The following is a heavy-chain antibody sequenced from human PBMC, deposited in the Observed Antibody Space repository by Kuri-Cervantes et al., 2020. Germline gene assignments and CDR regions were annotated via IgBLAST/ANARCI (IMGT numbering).Heavy chain of an antibody. J-gene: IGHJ6*02. CDR1: GGSFSGYY. Sequence: GSLRLSCAVYGGSFSGYYWSWIRQPPGKGLEWIGEINHSGSTYYNPSLKSRVTISVDTSKNQFSLKLSSVTAADTAVYYCARDPGGYYYGSGSYYSLSYGMDVWGQGTTVTVSS. D-gene: IGHD3-10*01. V-gene: IGHV4-34*01. CDR3: ARDPGGYYYGSGSYYSLSYGMDV. CDR2: INHSGST.